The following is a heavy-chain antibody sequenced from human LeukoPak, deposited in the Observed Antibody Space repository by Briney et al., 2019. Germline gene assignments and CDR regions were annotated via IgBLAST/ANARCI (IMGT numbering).Heavy chain of an antibody. CDR1: GFTFTNAW. Sequence: GGSLRLSCAASGFTFTNAWVSWVRQAPGKGLEWIGLIKSRSDGGATEYPAPVKGRFTISRDDSRNTLYLQMNSLETEDTAVYYCATYNTYASFHIWGQGTMVTVSS. D-gene: IGHD1-1*01. CDR2: IKSRSDGGAT. V-gene: IGHV3-15*01. J-gene: IGHJ3*02. CDR3: ATYNTYASFHI.